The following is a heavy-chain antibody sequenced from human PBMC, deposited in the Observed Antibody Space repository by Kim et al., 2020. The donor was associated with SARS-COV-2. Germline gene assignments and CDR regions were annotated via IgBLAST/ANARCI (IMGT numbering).Heavy chain of an antibody. CDR3: ATGGYCSSTSCYSKYDYYYYGMDV. CDR1: GYTFTSYY. Sequence: ASVKVSSKASGYTFTSYYMHWVRQAPGQGLEWMGIINPSGGSTSYAQKFQGRVTMTRDTSTSTVYMELSSLRSEDTAVYYCATGGYCSSTSCYSKYDYYYYGMDVWGQGTTVTVSS. V-gene: IGHV1-46*01. CDR2: INPSGGST. D-gene: IGHD2-2*01. J-gene: IGHJ6*02.